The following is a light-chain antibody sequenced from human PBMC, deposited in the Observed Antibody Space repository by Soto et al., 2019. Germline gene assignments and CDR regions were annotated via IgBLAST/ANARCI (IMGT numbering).Light chain of an antibody. CDR3: QQRSNWPPG. CDR1: QSVSSY. J-gene: IGKJ4*01. Sequence: EIVLTQSPATLSLSPGERATLSCRASQSVSSYLAWYQQKPGQAHRLLIYDESNRATGIPARFSGSGSGTDFTLTISSLEPEDFAVYYCQQRSNWPPGFGGGTKVEIK. CDR2: DES. V-gene: IGKV3-11*01.